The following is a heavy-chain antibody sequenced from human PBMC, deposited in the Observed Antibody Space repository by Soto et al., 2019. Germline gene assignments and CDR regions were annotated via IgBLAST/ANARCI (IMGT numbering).Heavy chain of an antibody. J-gene: IGHJ2*01. CDR2: IIPIFGTA. Sequence: QVQLVQSGAEVKKPGSSVKVSCKASGGTFSSYAISWVRQAPGQGLEWMGGIIPIFGTANYAQKFQGRVTITADERTSTAYMELSSLRSDDTAVYSCARAAAKAKITDWYFDLWGRGTLVTVSS. CDR3: ARAAAKAKITDWYFDL. D-gene: IGHD5-12*01. CDR1: GGTFSSYA. V-gene: IGHV1-69*12.